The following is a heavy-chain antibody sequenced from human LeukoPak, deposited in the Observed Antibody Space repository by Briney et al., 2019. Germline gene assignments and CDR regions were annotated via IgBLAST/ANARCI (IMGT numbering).Heavy chain of an antibody. D-gene: IGHD2-15*01. V-gene: IGHV4-34*01. CDR1: GGSFSGYY. J-gene: IGHJ4*02. CDR2: INHSGST. Sequence: ETLSLTCAVYGGSFSGYYWSWIRQPPGKGLEWIGEINHSGSTNYNPSLKSRVTISVDTSKNQFSLKLSSVTAADTAVYYCARKYCSGGSCYSGFDYWGQGTLVTVSS. CDR3: ARKYCSGGSCYSGFDY.